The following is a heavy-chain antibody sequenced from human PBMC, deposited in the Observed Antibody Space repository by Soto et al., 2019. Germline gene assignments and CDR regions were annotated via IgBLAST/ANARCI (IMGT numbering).Heavy chain of an antibody. V-gene: IGHV4-39*01. CDR3: ARFGDIPSRYGMDV. J-gene: IGHJ6*02. CDR2: IYYSGST. Sequence: SETLSLTCTVSGGSISSSSYYWGWIRQPPGKGLEWIGSIYYSGSTYYNPSLKSRVTISVDTSKNQFSLKLSSVTAADTAVYYCARFGDIPSRYGMDVWGQGTTVT. D-gene: IGHD3-9*01. CDR1: GGSISSSSYY.